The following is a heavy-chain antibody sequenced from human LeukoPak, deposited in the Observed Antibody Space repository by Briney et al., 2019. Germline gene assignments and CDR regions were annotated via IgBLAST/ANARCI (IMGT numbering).Heavy chain of an antibody. Sequence: GGSLRLPCAASGFTFSSYAMSWVRQAPGKGLEWVSAISGSGGSTYYADSVKGRFTISRDNSKNTLYLQMNSLRAEDTAVYYCAGVRGVIIYWKPLSCWGQGTLVTVSS. D-gene: IGHD3-10*01. J-gene: IGHJ4*02. CDR2: ISGSGGST. CDR3: AGVRGVIIYWKPLSC. CDR1: GFTFSSYA. V-gene: IGHV3-23*01.